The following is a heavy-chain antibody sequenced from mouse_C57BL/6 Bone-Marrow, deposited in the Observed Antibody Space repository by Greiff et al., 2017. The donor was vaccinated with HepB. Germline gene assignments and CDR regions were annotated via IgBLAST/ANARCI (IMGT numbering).Heavy chain of an antibody. CDR3: ARSDYSYYYAMDY. CDR2: INPNNGGT. CDR1: GYTFTDYN. J-gene: IGHJ4*01. V-gene: IGHV1-18*01. Sequence: VQLQQSGPELVKPGASVKIPCKASGYTFTDYNMDWVKQSHGKSLEWIGDINPNNGGTIYNQKFKGKATLTVDKSSSTAYMELRSLTSEDTAVYYCARSDYSYYYAMDYWGQGTSVTVSS. D-gene: IGHD2-12*01.